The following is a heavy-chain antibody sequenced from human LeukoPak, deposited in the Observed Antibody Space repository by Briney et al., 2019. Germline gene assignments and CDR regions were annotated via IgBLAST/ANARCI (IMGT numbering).Heavy chain of an antibody. CDR3: ARGVAWSVFDY. CDR2: ISYDGSNK. V-gene: IGHV3-30-3*01. Sequence: GRSLRLSCAASGFTFSSYAMHWVRQAPGKGLEWVAVISYDGSNKYYADSVKGRFTISSDNSKNTLYLQMNSLRAEDTAVYYCARGVAWSVFDYWGQGTLVTVSS. J-gene: IGHJ4*02. CDR1: GFTFSSYA. D-gene: IGHD3-3*01.